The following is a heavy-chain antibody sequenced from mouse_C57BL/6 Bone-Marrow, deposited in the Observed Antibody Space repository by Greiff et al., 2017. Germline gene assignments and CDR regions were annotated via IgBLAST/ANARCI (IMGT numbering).Heavy chain of an antibody. CDR2: IYPGSGST. Sequence: VQLQQPGAELVKPGASVTMSCKASGYTFTSYWITWVKQRPGQGLEWIGDIYPGSGSTNYNEKFKSKATLTVDTSSSTAYMQLSSLPSEDSAVYYCARPYYSNYWYFDVWGTGTTVTVSS. CDR3: ARPYYSNYWYFDV. CDR1: GYTFTSYW. J-gene: IGHJ1*03. D-gene: IGHD2-5*01. V-gene: IGHV1-55*01.